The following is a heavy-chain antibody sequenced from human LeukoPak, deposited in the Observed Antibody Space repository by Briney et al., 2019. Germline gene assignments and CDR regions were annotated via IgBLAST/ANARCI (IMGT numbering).Heavy chain of an antibody. CDR1: GFNFTMDW. J-gene: IGHJ4*02. D-gene: IGHD6-19*01. V-gene: IGHV3-7*04. CDR2: KKEDGSKI. Sequence: GGALRLSCVSSGFNFTMDWMSWVRQTPGKGLDWVANKKEDGSKISYVCSARGRFTISRDNSKLPLYLQMDGLRAEDMAVYYSARERTVSGTIFVFWGRGTLV. CDR3: ARERTVSGTIFVF.